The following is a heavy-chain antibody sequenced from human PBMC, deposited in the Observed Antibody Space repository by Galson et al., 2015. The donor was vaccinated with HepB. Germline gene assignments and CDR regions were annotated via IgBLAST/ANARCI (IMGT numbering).Heavy chain of an antibody. Sequence: LRLSCAASGFTFSNYSMNWVRQAPGKGLEWVSLISSSRSYTSQADSVKGRFTISRDNAKNFLYLQMNSLRAEDTAVYYCARGTGYSYGPFDYWGQGILVSVSS. J-gene: IGHJ4*02. CDR3: ARGTGYSYGPFDY. CDR2: ISSSRSYT. V-gene: IGHV3-21*01. CDR1: GFTFSNYS. D-gene: IGHD5-18*01.